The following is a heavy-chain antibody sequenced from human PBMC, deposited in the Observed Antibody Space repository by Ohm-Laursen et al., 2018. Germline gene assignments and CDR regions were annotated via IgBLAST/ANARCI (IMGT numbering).Heavy chain of an antibody. Sequence: SRRLSCAASGFTFSTYWMHWVRQVPGKELVWVSRINTDGSITTYADSVKGRFTISRDNTKNTLYLQVNSLRADDMAVFYCARGISGSFVLDYWGQGTLVTVSS. D-gene: IGHD1-26*01. J-gene: IGHJ4*02. CDR3: ARGISGSFVLDY. CDR2: INTDGSIT. CDR1: GFTFSTYW. V-gene: IGHV3-74*01.